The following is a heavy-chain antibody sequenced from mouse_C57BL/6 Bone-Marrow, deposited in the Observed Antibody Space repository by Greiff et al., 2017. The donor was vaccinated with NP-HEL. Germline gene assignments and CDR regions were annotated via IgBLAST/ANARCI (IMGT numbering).Heavy chain of an antibody. J-gene: IGHJ3*01. V-gene: IGHV1-64*01. D-gene: IGHD1-2*01. Sequence: QVQLQQPGAELVKPGASVKLSCKASGYTFTSYWMHWVKQRPGQGLEWIGMIHPNSGGTNYNEKFKSKATLTVDKSSSTAYMQRSSLASDDSAVYCCARWSLRQAYWGQGTLVTVSA. CDR3: ARWSLRQAY. CDR1: GYTFTSYW. CDR2: IHPNSGGT.